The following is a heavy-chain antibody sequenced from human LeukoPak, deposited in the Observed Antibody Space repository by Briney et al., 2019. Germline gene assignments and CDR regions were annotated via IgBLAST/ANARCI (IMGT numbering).Heavy chain of an antibody. J-gene: IGHJ4*02. V-gene: IGHV3-74*01. CDR2: INGGGSIT. D-gene: IGHD3-22*01. CDR3: VRVDYDGSGYYYIDY. CDR1: GFTLSRYW. Sequence: PGGSLILSCAAAGFTLSRYWMHWVRQAPGKGLVWVSRINGGGSITTYADSVKGRFTISRDNAKNTLYLQMNSLRVEDTAVYYCVRVDYDGSGYYYIDYWGQGTLVTVAS.